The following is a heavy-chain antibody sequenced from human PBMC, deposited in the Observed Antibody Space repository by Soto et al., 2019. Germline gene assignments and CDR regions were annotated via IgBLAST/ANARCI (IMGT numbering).Heavy chain of an antibody. V-gene: IGHV1-2*04. J-gene: IGHJ4*02. D-gene: IGHD3-22*01. Sequence: QVQLVQSGAEVKKPGASVKVSCKASGYTFTCYYMHWVRQAPGQGLEWMGWINPNSGGTNYAQKFQGWVTMTRDTSISTAYMELGRLRSDDTAVYYCARDYYDSSGTFDYWGQGTLVTVSS. CDR1: GYTFTCYY. CDR2: INPNSGGT. CDR3: ARDYYDSSGTFDY.